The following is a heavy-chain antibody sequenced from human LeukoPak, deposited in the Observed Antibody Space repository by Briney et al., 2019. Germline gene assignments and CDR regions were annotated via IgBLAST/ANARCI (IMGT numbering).Heavy chain of an antibody. CDR2: MNPHSGGT. Sequence: ASVQVSCTASGYTLTAYYIHWVRQAPGQGLEWMGWMNPHSGGTNHAQKFRARVSMTTDTTINTAYLELTGLTSDDTALYYCARAERTVSGLDVWGQGTTATVSS. CDR3: ARAERTVSGLDV. J-gene: IGHJ6*02. D-gene: IGHD2-2*01. CDR1: GYTLTAYY. V-gene: IGHV1-2*02.